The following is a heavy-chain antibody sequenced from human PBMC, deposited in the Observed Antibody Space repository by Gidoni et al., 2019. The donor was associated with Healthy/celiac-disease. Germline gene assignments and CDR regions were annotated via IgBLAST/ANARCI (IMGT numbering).Heavy chain of an antibody. CDR2: IYSGGST. V-gene: IGHV3-66*02. D-gene: IGHD2-2*02. CDR1: GFTVSSNY. Sequence: EVQLVESGGGLVQPGGSLRLSCAASGFTVSSNYMSWVRQAPGKGLEWVSVIYSGGSTYYADSVKGRSTISRDNSKNTLYLQMNSLRAEDTAVYYCASNTVDGWFDPWGQGTLVTVSS. J-gene: IGHJ5*02. CDR3: ASNTVDGWFDP.